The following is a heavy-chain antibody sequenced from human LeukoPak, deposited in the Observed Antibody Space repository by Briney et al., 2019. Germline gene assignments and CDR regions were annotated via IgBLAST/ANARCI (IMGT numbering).Heavy chain of an antibody. D-gene: IGHD1-7*01. CDR3: ARAWKGITGTTAYRY. J-gene: IGHJ4*02. CDR1: GGSISSYY. CDR2: ISDIGSI. V-gene: IGHV4-59*12. Sequence: SETLSLTCTVSGGSISSYYWNWIRQPPGKGLEWIAYISDIGSINYNPSLKSRVTISLDTSKNQFSLKLSSVTAADTAVYYCARAWKGITGTTAYRYWGQGTLVTVSS.